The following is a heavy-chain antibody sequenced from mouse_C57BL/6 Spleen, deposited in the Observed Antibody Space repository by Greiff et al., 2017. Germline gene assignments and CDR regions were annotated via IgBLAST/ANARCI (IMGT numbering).Heavy chain of an antibody. CDR3: ARSSGYLYYYAMDY. D-gene: IGHD3-2*02. J-gene: IGHJ4*01. V-gene: IGHV3-6*01. Sequence: EVKLMESGPGLVKPSQSLSLTCSVTGYSITSGYYWNWIRQFPGNKLEWMGYISYDGSNNYNPSLKNRISITRDTSKNQFFLKLNSVTTEDTATYYCARSSGYLYYYAMDYWGQGTSVTVSS. CDR1: GYSITSGYY. CDR2: ISYDGSN.